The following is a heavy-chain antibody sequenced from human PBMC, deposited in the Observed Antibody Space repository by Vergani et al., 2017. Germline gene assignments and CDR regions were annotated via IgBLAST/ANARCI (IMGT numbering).Heavy chain of an antibody. CDR1: GGSISSYY. V-gene: IGHV4-59*01. CDR3: ARQTTIFGVVTGGDWFDP. J-gene: IGHJ5*02. Sequence: QVQLQESGPGLVKPSQTLSLTCTVSGGSISSYYWSWIRQPPGKGLEWIGYIYYSGSTNYNPSLKSRVTISVDTSKNQFSLKLSSVTAADTAVYYCARQTTIFGVVTGGDWFDPWGQGTLVTVSS. D-gene: IGHD3-3*01. CDR2: IYYSGST.